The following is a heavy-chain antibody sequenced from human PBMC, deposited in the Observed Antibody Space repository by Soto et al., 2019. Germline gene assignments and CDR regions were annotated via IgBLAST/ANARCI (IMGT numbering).Heavy chain of an antibody. CDR1: GFTFSSNS. CDR2: ISSSSSTI. CDR3: ARVIWSGHLTSDL. Sequence: PGGSLRLSCAASGFTFSSNSMNWVRQAPGKGLEWISYISSSSSTIYADSVKGRFTISGDNAKNSLYLQMNSLRDEDTAVYYCARVIWSGHLTSDLWGQGTLVTAPQ. D-gene: IGHD3-3*01. J-gene: IGHJ5*02. V-gene: IGHV3-48*02.